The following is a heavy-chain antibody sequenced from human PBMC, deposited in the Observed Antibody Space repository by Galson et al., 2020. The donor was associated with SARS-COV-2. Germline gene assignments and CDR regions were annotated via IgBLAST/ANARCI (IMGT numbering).Heavy chain of an antibody. CDR2: ISSSGSTI. CDR1: GFTFSDYY. Sequence: KIGESLKLSCTASGFTFSDYYMSWIRHAPGKGLGWVSYISSSGSTISYADSVNGRFTTTRDNAKNSLYLQMNSLRAEDTAVYYCARDLASFHGAGSSPYYYYYGMDVWSQGTTVTVSS. D-gene: IGHD3-10*01. V-gene: IGHV3-11*01. CDR3: ARDLASFHGAGSSPYYYYYGMDV. J-gene: IGHJ6*02.